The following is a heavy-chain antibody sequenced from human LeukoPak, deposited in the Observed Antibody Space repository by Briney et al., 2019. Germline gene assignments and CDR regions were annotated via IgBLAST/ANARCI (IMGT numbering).Heavy chain of an antibody. Sequence: PGGSLRLSCAASAFTFSSYGMHWVRQAPGKGLEWVAYIQYDRTNEQYAHSVKGRFRISRDNSNNILYLQMNSLRTEDTAVYYSAKDRCSNGIGCYYYYMEVWGKGTTVTISS. CDR1: AFTFSSYG. J-gene: IGHJ6*03. D-gene: IGHD2-8*01. CDR2: IQYDRTNE. V-gene: IGHV3-30*02. CDR3: AKDRCSNGIGCYYYYMEV.